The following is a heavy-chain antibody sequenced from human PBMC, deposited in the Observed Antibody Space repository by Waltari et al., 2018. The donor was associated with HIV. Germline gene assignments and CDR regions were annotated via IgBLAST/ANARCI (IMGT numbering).Heavy chain of an antibody. Sequence: VHLVESGGGSFQPGGPLGLSCEVTGFSFSNTEMHWVRQGTGKGLEWVARINPGGTTAKDADSVKRRVLGSRDNDKNALFLHRNRVRVGDTAVYFCVRVLDSFANSDADDAFDVWGQGTLVTVS. V-gene: IGHV3-74*01. CDR1: GFSFSNTE. J-gene: IGHJ3*01. D-gene: IGHD1-26*01. CDR3: VRVLDSFANSDADDAFDV. CDR2: INPGGTTA.